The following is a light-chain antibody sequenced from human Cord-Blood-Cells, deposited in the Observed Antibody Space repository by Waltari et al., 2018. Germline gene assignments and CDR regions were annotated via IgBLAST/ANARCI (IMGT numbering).Light chain of an antibody. J-gene: IGKJ4*01. V-gene: IGKV4-1*01. CDR2: WAS. Sequence: DIVMTQSPDSLAVSLGERATINCKSSQSVLYSSNNKNYLAWYQQKPGQPPKLLIYWASTRESGVPDGFSGSGSGTDFTLTISNLQAEEVAVYYCQQYYSTPLTFGGGTKVEIK. CDR1: QSVLYSSNNKNY. CDR3: QQYYSTPLT.